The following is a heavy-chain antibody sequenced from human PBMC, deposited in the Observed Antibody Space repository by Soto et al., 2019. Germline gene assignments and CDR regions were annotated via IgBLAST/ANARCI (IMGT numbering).Heavy chain of an antibody. CDR1: GGTFSSYA. D-gene: IGHD1-26*01. CDR3: ECLGVGATTVGYYFDY. J-gene: IGHJ4*02. V-gene: IGHV1-69*01. Sequence: QVQLVQSGAEVKKPGSSVKVSCKASGGTFSSYAISWVRQAPGQGLEWMGGIIPIFGTANYAQKFQGRVTITADESTSTADMELSSLRSEDTAVYYCECLGVGATTVGYYFDYWGQGTLVTVSS. CDR2: IIPIFGTA.